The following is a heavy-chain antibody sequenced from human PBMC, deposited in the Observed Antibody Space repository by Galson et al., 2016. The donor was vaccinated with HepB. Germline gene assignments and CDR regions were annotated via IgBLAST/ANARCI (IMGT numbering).Heavy chain of an antibody. Sequence: SETLSLTCTVSGGSISSFYWSWIRQSPGKGLEWIGSIYFRGTTSYNPSLKSRVTVSLDTSKNQFSLNLNSVTAAETAVYYCARHLPPYSGAYYWFFDLWGRGTLVTVSS. J-gene: IGHJ2*01. CDR3: ARHLPPYSGAYYWFFDL. V-gene: IGHV4-59*08. CDR1: GGSISSFY. D-gene: IGHD1-26*01. CDR2: IYFRGTT.